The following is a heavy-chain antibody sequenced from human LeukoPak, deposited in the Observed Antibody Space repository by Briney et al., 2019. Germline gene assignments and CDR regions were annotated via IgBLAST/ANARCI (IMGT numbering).Heavy chain of an antibody. D-gene: IGHD5-12*01. CDR2: INHSGST. J-gene: IGHJ6*04. CDR3: ARGLGSGYQSYYYGMDV. Sequence: SETLSLTCAVCGGSFSGYYWSWIRQPPGRGLEWIGEINHSGSTNYNPSLKSRVTISVDTSKTQFSLKLRSVPAADTAVYYCARGLGSGYQSYYYGMDVWGKGTTVTVSS. CDR1: GGSFSGYY. V-gene: IGHV4-34*01.